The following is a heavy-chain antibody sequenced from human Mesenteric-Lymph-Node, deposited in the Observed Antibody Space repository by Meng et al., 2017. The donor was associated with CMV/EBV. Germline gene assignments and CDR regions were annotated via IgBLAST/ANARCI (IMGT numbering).Heavy chain of an antibody. J-gene: IGHJ4*02. V-gene: IGHV3-30*04. CDR3: ARGNMGADY. CDR1: GFTFSSYA. CDR2: ISYDGSNK. Sequence: GESLKISCAASGFTFSSYAMHWVRQAPGKGLEWVAVISYDGSNKYYADSVKGRFTISRDNSKNTLYLQMNSLRAEDTAVYYCARGNMGADYWGQGTLVTVSS. D-gene: IGHD1-26*01.